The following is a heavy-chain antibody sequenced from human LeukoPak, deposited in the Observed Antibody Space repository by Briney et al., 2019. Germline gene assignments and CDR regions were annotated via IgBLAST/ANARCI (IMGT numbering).Heavy chain of an antibody. CDR3: AKDKFSVAVVADRLKWLDP. D-gene: IGHD2-15*01. Sequence: GASVKVSCKASGGTFSSYAISWVRQAPGQGLEWMGGIIPIFGTANYAQKFQGRVTITADESTSTAYMELSSLRSEDTAVYYCAKDKFSVAVVADRLKWLDPWGQGTLVTVSS. V-gene: IGHV1-69*13. CDR1: GGTFSSYA. CDR2: IIPIFGTA. J-gene: IGHJ5*02.